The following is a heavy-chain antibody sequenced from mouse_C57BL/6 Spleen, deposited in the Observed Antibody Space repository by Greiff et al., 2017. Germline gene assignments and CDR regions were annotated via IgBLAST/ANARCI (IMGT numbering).Heavy chain of an antibody. V-gene: IGHV5-9*01. J-gene: IGHJ2*01. Sequence: EVMLVESGGGLVKPGGSLKLSCAASGFTFSSYTMSWVRQTPEKRLEWVATISGGGGNTYYPDSVKGRFTISRDNAKNTLDLQMSSLRSEDTALYYCAKTGSSYLYYFDYCGQGTTLTVSS. CDR2: ISGGGGNT. CDR3: AKTGSSYLYYFDY. D-gene: IGHD1-1*01. CDR1: GFTFSSYT.